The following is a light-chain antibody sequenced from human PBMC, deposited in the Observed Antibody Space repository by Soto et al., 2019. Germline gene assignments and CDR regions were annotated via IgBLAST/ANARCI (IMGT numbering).Light chain of an antibody. CDR1: SSDVGSYNL. CDR3: CSYAGSSSLS. CDR2: EVS. Sequence: SVLTQPASVSGSPGQSITISCTGTSSDVGSYNLVSWYQQHPGKAPKLMIYEVSKRPSGVSNRFSGSKSGNTASLTISGLQAEDEADYYCCSYAGSSSLSFGTGTKVTVL. V-gene: IGLV2-23*02. J-gene: IGLJ1*01.